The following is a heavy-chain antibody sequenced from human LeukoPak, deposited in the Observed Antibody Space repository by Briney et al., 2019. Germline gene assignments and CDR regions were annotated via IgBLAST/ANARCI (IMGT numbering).Heavy chain of an antibody. V-gene: IGHV3-53*04. J-gene: IGHJ5*02. Sequence: PEGSLRLSCAASGFTVSGNYMSWVRQAPGKGLEWVSVIYSGADTYYADSVKGRFTISRHSSQNTVYLQMNSLRAEDTAVYYCARAQYCSGGSCYSGTLGSWGQGTLVTVSS. CDR3: ARAQYCSGGSCYSGTLGS. CDR2: IYSGADT. D-gene: IGHD2-15*01. CDR1: GFTVSGNY.